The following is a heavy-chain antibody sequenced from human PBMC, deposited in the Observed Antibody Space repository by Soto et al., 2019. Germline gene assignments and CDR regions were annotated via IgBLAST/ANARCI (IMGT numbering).Heavy chain of an antibody. V-gene: IGHV3-64*01. CDR3: ARDYSTTWSNWFDP. CDR2: ISGNGVST. D-gene: IGHD5-18*01. Sequence: PGGSLRLSCAASGFTFSSYPMHWVRQAPGKGPEYVSGISGNGVSTYYANSVKGRFTISRDNSKNTLYLQMGSLKPEDKAVYYCARDYSTTWSNWFDPWGQGTLVTVSS. CDR1: GFTFSSYP. J-gene: IGHJ5*02.